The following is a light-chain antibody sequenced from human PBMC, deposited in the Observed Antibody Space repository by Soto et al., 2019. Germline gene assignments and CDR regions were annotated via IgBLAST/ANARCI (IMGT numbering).Light chain of an antibody. CDR2: DAS. V-gene: IGKV1-5*01. J-gene: IGKJ1*01. CDR3: QQYNSYWT. Sequence: DIQMTQSPSTLSASVGDRVTITCRASQSISSWLAWYQQKPGKAPKLLIYDASSLESGVQSRSSGSGSGTEFTLTISSLQPDDFATYYCQQYNSYWTFGQGTKVEIK. CDR1: QSISSW.